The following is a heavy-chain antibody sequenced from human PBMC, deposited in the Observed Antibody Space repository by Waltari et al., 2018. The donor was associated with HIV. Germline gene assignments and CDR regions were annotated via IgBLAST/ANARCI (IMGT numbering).Heavy chain of an antibody. D-gene: IGHD5-12*01. CDR3: ARDKGWGEPVGAMDR. CDR2: INPNSGET. J-gene: IGHJ5*02. V-gene: IGHV1-2*02. Sequence: QVQLVESGAEVKKPGASVKVSCKAFEYIFIGYYIHWVRQAPGQGLEWMGWINPNSGETRYPGKFQDRVTRTRKTSSRTVYMEVGGLRSDDTAVYFCARDKGWGEPVGAMDRWGQGTLVTVSS. CDR1: EYIFIGYY.